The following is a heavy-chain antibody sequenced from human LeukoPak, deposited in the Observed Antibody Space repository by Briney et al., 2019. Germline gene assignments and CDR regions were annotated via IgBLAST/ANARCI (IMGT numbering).Heavy chain of an antibody. J-gene: IGHJ4*02. CDR3: AKDRLAYSNYPFDY. Sequence: GGSLRLPCAPSGFTFSGLGMHGAPQAPGRGREGWAVKSYDGSNKYYADSVKGRFTISRDNSKNTLYLQMNSLRAEDTAVYYCAKDRLAYSNYPFDYWGQGTLVTVSS. D-gene: IGHD4-11*01. CDR1: GFTFSGLG. CDR2: KSYDGSNK. V-gene: IGHV3-30*18.